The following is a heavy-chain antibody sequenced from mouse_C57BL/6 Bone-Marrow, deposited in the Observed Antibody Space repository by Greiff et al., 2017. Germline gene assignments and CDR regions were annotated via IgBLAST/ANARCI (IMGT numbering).Heavy chain of an antibody. J-gene: IGHJ1*03. Sequence: EVQVVESGGDLVKPGGSLKLSCAASGFTFSSYGMSWVRQTPDKRLEWVATISSGGSYTYYPDSVKGRFTISRDNAKNTLYLQMSRLKSEDTSMYYGATHYVSSFHWYFDVWGTGTTVTVSS. CDR3: ATHYVSSFHWYFDV. CDR1: GFTFSSYG. D-gene: IGHD1-1*01. CDR2: ISSGGSYT. V-gene: IGHV5-6*01.